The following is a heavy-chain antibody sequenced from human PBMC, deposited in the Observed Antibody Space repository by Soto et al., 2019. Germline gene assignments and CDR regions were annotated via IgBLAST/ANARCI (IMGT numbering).Heavy chain of an antibody. V-gene: IGHV3-33*01. Sequence: QVRLVESGGGVVQPGRSLRLSCAASGFTFSTYGIHWVRQAPGKGLEWVAVIWNDGSKTYYADSVKGRCTTSRNNSENTVYLQMNSLRVEDTAVYYCARDIKSGGEYLDFWGQGILVTVSS. CDR1: GFTFSTYG. D-gene: IGHD5-12*01. CDR3: ARDIKSGGEYLDF. J-gene: IGHJ4*02. CDR2: IWNDGSKT.